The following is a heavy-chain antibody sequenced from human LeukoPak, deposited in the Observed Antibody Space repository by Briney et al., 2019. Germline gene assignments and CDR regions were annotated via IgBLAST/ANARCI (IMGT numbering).Heavy chain of an antibody. CDR2: IDHSGST. D-gene: IGHD2-15*01. CDR3: ARGGDIVVVVAATQSNWFDP. J-gene: IGHJ5*02. Sequence: GSLRLSCAASGFTFSSYGMSWVRQPPGKGLEWIGEIDHSGSTNYNPSLKSRVTISVDTSKNQFSLKLSSVTAADTAVYYCARGGDIVVVVAATQSNWFDPWGQGTLVTVSS. CDR1: GFTFSSYG. V-gene: IGHV4-34*01.